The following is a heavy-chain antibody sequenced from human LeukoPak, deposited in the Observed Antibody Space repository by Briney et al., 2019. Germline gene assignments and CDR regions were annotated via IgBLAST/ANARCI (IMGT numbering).Heavy chain of an antibody. CDR3: ARGREDIVVLPAAIGLRYFDL. D-gene: IGHD2-2*01. Sequence: PSETLSLTCTVSGGSVSSGSYYWSWIRQPPGKGLEWIGYIYYSGSTNYNPSLKSRVTISVDTSKNQFSLKLSSVTAADTAVYYCARGREDIVVLPAAIGLRYFDLWGRGTLVTVSS. CDR1: GGSVSSGSYY. J-gene: IGHJ2*01. V-gene: IGHV4-61*01. CDR2: IYYSGST.